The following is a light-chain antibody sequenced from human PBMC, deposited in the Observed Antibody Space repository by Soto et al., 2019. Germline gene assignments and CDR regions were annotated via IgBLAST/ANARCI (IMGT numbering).Light chain of an antibody. CDR1: QSVSSY. V-gene: IGKV3-11*01. Sequence: EIVLTQSPGTLSLSTGERATLSCRASQSVSSYLAWYQQKPGQAPRLLIYDASNRATGIPARFSGSGSGADFTLTISSLEPEDFAVYYCQQRSNWPRSITFGQGTRLEI. J-gene: IGKJ5*01. CDR3: QQRSNWPRSIT. CDR2: DAS.